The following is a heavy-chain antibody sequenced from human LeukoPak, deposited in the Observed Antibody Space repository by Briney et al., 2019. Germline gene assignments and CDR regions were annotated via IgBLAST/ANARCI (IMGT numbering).Heavy chain of an antibody. CDR3: ARDNRCKVSRDYYDSSGYYYEFDY. Sequence: ASVKVSCKASGYTFTGHYMHWVRQAPGQGLEWMGWINPKSGGTNYAQKFQGRVTMTRDTSISTAYMELSRLRSDDTAVYYCARDNRCKVSRDYYDSSGYYYEFDYWGQGTLVTVSS. D-gene: IGHD3-22*01. CDR2: INPKSGGT. V-gene: IGHV1-2*02. J-gene: IGHJ4*02. CDR1: GYTFTGHY.